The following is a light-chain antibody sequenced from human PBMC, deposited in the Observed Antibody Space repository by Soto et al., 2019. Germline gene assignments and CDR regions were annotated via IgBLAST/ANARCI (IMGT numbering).Light chain of an antibody. Sequence: DIVMTQSPDSLAVSLGERATINCKSSQSVLYSPNNKNSLAWYQQKPGQPPKLFIYWASIRESGVPDRFSGIASGTDFTLAISSLQAEDVAVYYCQQYYRTPPTFGQGTKVEIK. CDR2: WAS. J-gene: IGKJ1*01. CDR1: QSVLYSPNNKNS. V-gene: IGKV4-1*01. CDR3: QQYYRTPPT.